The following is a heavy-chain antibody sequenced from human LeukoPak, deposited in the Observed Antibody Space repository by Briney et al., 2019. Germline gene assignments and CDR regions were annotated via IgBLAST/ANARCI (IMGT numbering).Heavy chain of an antibody. D-gene: IGHD3-16*01. Sequence: PSETLSLTCTVSGGSISSSSYYWGWIRQPPGKGLEWIGSIYYSGSTYYNPSLKSRVTISVDTSKNQFSLKLSSVTAADTAVYYCARDWATPRAFDIWGQGTMVTVSS. CDR3: ARDWATPRAFDI. V-gene: IGHV4-39*07. J-gene: IGHJ3*02. CDR2: IYYSGST. CDR1: GGSISSSSYY.